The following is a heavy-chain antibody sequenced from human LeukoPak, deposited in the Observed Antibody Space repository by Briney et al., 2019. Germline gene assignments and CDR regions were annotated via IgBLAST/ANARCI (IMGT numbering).Heavy chain of an antibody. CDR1: GFTFSSYS. V-gene: IGHV3-21*01. D-gene: IGHD3-10*01. J-gene: IGHJ6*03. CDR2: ISSSSSYI. Sequence: GGSLRLSCAASGFTFSSYSMNWVRQAPGKGLEWVSSISSSSSYIYYADSVKGRFTTSRDNAKNSLYLQMNSLRAEDTAVYYCAREQAGYYYYYMDVWGKGTTVTVSS. CDR3: AREQAGYYYYYMDV.